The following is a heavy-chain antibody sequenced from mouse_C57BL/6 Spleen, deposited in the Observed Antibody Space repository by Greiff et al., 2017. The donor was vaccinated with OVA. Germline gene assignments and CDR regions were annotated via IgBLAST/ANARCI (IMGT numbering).Heavy chain of an antibody. CDR3: ARLMDY. CDR2: ISRGSSTT. Sequence: EVQLQESGGGLVKPGGSLKLSCAASGFTFSDYGMHWVRQAPEKGLEWVAYISRGSSTTYYADTVKGRFTISRDNAKNTLFLQMTSLRSEDTAMYYCARLMDYWGQGTSVTVSS. CDR1: GFTFSDYG. V-gene: IGHV5-17*01. J-gene: IGHJ4*01.